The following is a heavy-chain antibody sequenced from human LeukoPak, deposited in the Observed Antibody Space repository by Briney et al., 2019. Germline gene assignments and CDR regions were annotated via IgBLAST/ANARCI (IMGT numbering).Heavy chain of an antibody. CDR2: INHSGST. J-gene: IGHJ4*02. Sequence: PSETLSLTCAVYGGSFSGYYWSWIRQPPGKGLEWIGEINHSGSTNYNPSLKSRVTISVDTSKNQFSLKLSSVTAADTAVYYCAGGHYYDSSGYYLDYWGQGTLVTVSS. V-gene: IGHV4-34*01. CDR1: GGSFSGYY. CDR3: AGGHYYDSSGYYLDY. D-gene: IGHD3-22*01.